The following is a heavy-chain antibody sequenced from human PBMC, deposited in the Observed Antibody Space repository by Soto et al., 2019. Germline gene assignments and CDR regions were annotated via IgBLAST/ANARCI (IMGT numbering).Heavy chain of an antibody. V-gene: IGHV4-61*08. D-gene: IGHD3-10*01. CDR1: GCSVSSGGYY. Sequence: QVQLQESGTGLVKPSETLSLTCSVSGCSVSSGGYYWSWIRQPPGTGLAWIVCIYYSGSTDYNTSLKRRVTMSLDKSKNQFSLKLNSVTAADTAVYFCARAGSYRYFDYWGQGTLVTVSS. CDR3: ARAGSYRYFDY. J-gene: IGHJ4*02. CDR2: IYYSGST.